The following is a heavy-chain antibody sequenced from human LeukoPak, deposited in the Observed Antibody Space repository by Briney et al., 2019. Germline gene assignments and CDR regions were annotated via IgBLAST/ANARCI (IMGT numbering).Heavy chain of an antibody. CDR3: ARETAPDRAYNY. V-gene: IGHV4-4*07. D-gene: IGHD3-16*01. CDR1: GGSLSSYY. CDR2: VYTSGST. J-gene: IGHJ4*02. Sequence: SETLSLTCTVSGGSLSSYYWSWIRQPAGKGLEWIGRVYTSGSTNYNLSLKSRVTMSVDTSENQFSLNLSSVTAADTAVYYCARETAPDRAYNYWGQGILVTVSS.